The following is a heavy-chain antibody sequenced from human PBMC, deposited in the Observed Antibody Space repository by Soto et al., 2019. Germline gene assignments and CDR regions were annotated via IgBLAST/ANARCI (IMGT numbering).Heavy chain of an antibody. V-gene: IGHV2-70*01. CDR2: IDWDDVK. J-gene: IGHJ2*01. Sequence: GPTLVNPTQTLTLTCTFSGFSLSTSGMCVSWIRQPPGKALEWLALIDWDDVKYYSTSLKTRLTISKDTSKNQVVLTMTNMDPVDTATYYCARTGAAPFSVASWYFDLWGRGTLVTVSS. D-gene: IGHD2-15*01. CDR1: GFSLSTSGMC. CDR3: ARTGAAPFSVASWYFDL.